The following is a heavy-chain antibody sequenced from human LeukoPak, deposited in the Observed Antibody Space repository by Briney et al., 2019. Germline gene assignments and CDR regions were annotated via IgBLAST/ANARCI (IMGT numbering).Heavy chain of an antibody. D-gene: IGHD2-21*02. Sequence: GASVKVSCKASGYTFTGYYMHWVRQAPGQGLEWMGWINPNSGGTNYAQKFQGRVTMTGDTSISTAYMELSRLRSDDTGVYYCASARGKTAAFDIWGQGTMVTVSS. CDR3: ASARGKTAAFDI. CDR1: GYTFTGYY. CDR2: INPNSGGT. V-gene: IGHV1-2*02. J-gene: IGHJ3*02.